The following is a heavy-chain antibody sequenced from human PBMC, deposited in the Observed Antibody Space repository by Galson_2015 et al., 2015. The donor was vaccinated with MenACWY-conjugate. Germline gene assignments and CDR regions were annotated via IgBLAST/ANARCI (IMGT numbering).Heavy chain of an antibody. CDR3: AKDVYMDV. J-gene: IGHJ6*03. CDR1: GFTFSQYA. CDR2: ISDSGAAT. Sequence: SLRLSCAVSGFTFSQYAMSWVRQAPGTGLEWAAIISDSGAATHYIDSVKGRITISRDNSKNTLYLQMSRLRAEDTALYYCAKDVYMDVWGKGTTVSVSS. V-gene: IGHV3-23*01.